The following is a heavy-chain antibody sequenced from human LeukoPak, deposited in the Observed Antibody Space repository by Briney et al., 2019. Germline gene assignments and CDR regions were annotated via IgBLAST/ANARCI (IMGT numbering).Heavy chain of an antibody. V-gene: IGHV3-21*01. J-gene: IGHJ4*02. CDR2: ISSSSSYI. CDR3: ARDPCSSTSCHPAPDDY. CDR1: GFTFSSYS. Sequence: KPGGSLRLSCAASGFTFSSYSMNWVRQAPGKGLEWVSSISSSSSYIYYADSVKGRFTISRDNAKNSLYLQMNSLRAEDTAVYYCARDPCSSTSCHPAPDDYWGQGTLVTVSS. D-gene: IGHD2-2*01.